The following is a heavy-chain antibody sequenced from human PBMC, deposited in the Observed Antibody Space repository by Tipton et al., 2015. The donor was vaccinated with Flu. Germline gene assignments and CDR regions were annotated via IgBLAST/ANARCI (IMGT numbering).Heavy chain of an antibody. J-gene: IGHJ4*02. V-gene: IGHV4-59*11. Sequence: TLYLTCTASSGSMIGHYWSWIRQSPGKGLEWIWYMYHGGSSNYNPSLYSRVTVSVDTSNHQSFLTLTSVTAADTAVYYCARGDNSGYYFDYWGPGTLVTVSS. D-gene: IGHD3-22*01. CDR2: MYHGGSS. CDR1: SGSMIGHY. CDR3: ARGDNSGYYFDY.